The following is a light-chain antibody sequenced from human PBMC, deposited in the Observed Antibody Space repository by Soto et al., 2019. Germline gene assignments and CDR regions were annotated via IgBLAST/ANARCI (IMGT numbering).Light chain of an antibody. CDR3: QQYGTSPRM. CDR2: GTS. V-gene: IGKV3-20*01. J-gene: IGKJ1*01. Sequence: TQSPGTLSLSPGERVTLSCRASQSVGTNYLAWYQQKPGQAPRLVIYGTSNRATGTPDRFSGSGSGTDFTLTISRLEPEDFAVYYCQQYGTSPRMFGQGTKVDIK. CDR1: QSVGTNY.